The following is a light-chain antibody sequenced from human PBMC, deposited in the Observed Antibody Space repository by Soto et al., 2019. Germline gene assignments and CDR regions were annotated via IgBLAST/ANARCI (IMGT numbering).Light chain of an antibody. Sequence: QSALTQPPSASGSPGQSVTISCTGTSSDVGGYNYVSWYQQYPGRAPKLMIYEVTKRPSGVPDRFSGSKSGNTASLTVSGVQAEDEADSYCSSYAASNNFYFVFGGGTQLTVL. J-gene: IGLJ3*02. V-gene: IGLV2-8*01. CDR3: SSYAASNNFYFV. CDR2: EVT. CDR1: SSDVGGYNY.